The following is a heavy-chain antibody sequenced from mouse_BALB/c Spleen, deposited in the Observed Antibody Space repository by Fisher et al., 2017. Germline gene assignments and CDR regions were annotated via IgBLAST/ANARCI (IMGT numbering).Heavy chain of an antibody. J-gene: IGHJ4*01. Sequence: RLTISRDNAKNTLYLQMSSLKSEDTAMYYCARHYRLPHYAMDYWGQGTSVTVSS. D-gene: IGHD2-14*01. CDR3: ARHYRLPHYAMDY. V-gene: IGHV5-6*01.